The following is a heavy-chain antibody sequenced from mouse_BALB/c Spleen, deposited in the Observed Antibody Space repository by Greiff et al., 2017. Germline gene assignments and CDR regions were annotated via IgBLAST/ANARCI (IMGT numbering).Heavy chain of an antibody. D-gene: IGHD2-3*01. V-gene: IGHV1S26*01. CDR3: AGYDGYFDY. CDR2: INPSTGYT. J-gene: IGHJ2*01. CDR1: GYTFSSYW. Sequence: VQLQQSGAELMKPGASVKISCKATGYTFSSYWIEWVKQRPGQGLEWIGYINPSTGYTEYNQKFKDKATLTADKSSSTAYMQLSSLTSEDSAVYYCAGYDGYFDYWGQGTTLTVSS.